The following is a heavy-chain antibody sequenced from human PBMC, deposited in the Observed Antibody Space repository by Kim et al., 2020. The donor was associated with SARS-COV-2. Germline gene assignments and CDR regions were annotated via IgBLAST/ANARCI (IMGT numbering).Heavy chain of an antibody. CDR2: INPNSGGA. J-gene: IGHJ6*01. CDR3: ARARYHHDFSGRQTLYYYY. V-gene: IGHV1-2*06. D-gene: IGHD3-22*01. CDR1: GYGFSGFY. Sequence: ASVKVSCKASGYGFSGFYMHWVRQAPGQGLEWMGRINPNSGGANYAQKFQGRVTMTRDTSISTAYMELSSLRSDDTAVYYCARARYHHDFSGRQTLYYYY.